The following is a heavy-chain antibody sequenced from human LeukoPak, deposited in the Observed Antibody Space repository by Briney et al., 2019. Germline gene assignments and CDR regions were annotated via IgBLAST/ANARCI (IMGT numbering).Heavy chain of an antibody. CDR1: GCTFSSYW. J-gene: IGHJ4*02. CDR3: ARTVPGYFFDY. D-gene: IGHD3-10*01. Sequence: GGSLRLSCAASGCTFSSYWVHWVRHAPGKGLVWVSRINTDGSSTIDADSVRGRFTISRDNAKNTLYLQMNSLRAEDTAVYYCARTVPGYFFDYWGQGTLVTVSS. V-gene: IGHV3-74*01. CDR2: INTDGSST.